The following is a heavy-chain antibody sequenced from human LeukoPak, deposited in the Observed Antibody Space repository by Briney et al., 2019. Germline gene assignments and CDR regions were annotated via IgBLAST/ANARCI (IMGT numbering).Heavy chain of an antibody. CDR1: GFTVSSNY. D-gene: IGHD4-17*01. CDR3: ARAGPETTVTTLYFDY. Sequence: GGSLRLSCAASGFTVSSNYMSWLRQAPGKGLEWVSVIYSGGSTYYADSVKGRFTISRDNSKDTLYLQMNSLRAEDTAVYYCARAGPETTVTTLYFDYWGQGTLVTVSS. J-gene: IGHJ4*02. CDR2: IYSGGST. V-gene: IGHV3-53*01.